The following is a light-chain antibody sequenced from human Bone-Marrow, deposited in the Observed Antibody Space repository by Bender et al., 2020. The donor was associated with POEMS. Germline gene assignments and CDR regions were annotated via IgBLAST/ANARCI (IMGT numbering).Light chain of an antibody. CDR1: SSDVGGYHY. J-gene: IGLJ3*02. CDR2: DVN. CDR3: AAWDGGLSGGL. Sequence: QSALTQPRSVSGSPGQSVTISCTGTSSDVGGYHYVSWYQQHPGKVPKLLIYDVNKRPSGVPDRFSGSKSGDTASLTIPGLLAEGGADYCCAAWDGGLSGGLFGGGTRLTVL. V-gene: IGLV2-11*01.